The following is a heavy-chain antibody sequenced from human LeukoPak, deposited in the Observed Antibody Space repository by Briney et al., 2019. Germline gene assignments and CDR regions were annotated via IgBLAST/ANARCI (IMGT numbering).Heavy chain of an antibody. CDR2: IDPNSGVT. J-gene: IGHJ4*02. CDR1: GYTFTVYS. Sequence: ASVKVSCKASGYTFTVYSIHWMRQAPGHGLEFVGRIDPNSGVTNYAQNFQGRVTMTTDTSITTAYMELSRLTSDDTAVYYCAVSIQAPPIPAFDSWGQGTPVTVSS. D-gene: IGHD5-24*01. V-gene: IGHV1-2*02. CDR3: AVSIQAPPIPAFDS.